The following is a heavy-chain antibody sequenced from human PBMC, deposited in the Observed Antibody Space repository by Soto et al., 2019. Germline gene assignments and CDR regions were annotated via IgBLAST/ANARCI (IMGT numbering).Heavy chain of an antibody. D-gene: IGHD4-17*01. CDR3: ARDPYGDYYFDY. J-gene: IGHJ4*02. Sequence: PSETLSLTCTVSGGSISSGDYYWSWIRQPPGKGLEWIGYIYYSGSTNYNPSLKSRVTISVDTSKNQFSLKLSSVTAADTAVYYCARDPYGDYYFDYWGQGTLVTVSS. CDR2: IYYSGST. V-gene: IGHV4-61*08. CDR1: GGSISSGDYY.